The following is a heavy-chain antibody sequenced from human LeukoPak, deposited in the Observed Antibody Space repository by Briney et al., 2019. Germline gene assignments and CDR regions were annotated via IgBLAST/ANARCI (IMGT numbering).Heavy chain of an antibody. CDR2: IYPNSGGT. V-gene: IGHV1-2*06. J-gene: IGHJ4*02. D-gene: IGHD2-8*01. CDR1: GYTFTGYY. CDR3: ARGGYCSNDVCYRFDY. Sequence: GASVKVSCKASGYTFTGYYMHWVRQAPGQGLEWMGRIYPNSGGTNYAQKFQGRVTMTRDTSISTAYLQWSSLKASDTAMYYCARGGYCSNDVCYRFDYWGQGTLVTVSS.